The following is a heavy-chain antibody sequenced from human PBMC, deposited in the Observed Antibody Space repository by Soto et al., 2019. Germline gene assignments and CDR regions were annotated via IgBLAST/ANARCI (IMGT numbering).Heavy chain of an antibody. V-gene: IGHV3-23*01. D-gene: IGHD3-10*01. J-gene: IGHJ5*01. CDR2: LSGSGGTT. CDR3: AKDHVTYGPNCFDS. Sequence: PGRSLSLSSAASGFTSSRYAMSWVRQTPGKGLEWVSTLSGSGGTTYYADSVKGQFTISRDNSKSTLYLQMSSLRAEDTALYYCAKDHVTYGPNCFDSWGQGTLVTVSS. CDR1: GFTSSRYA.